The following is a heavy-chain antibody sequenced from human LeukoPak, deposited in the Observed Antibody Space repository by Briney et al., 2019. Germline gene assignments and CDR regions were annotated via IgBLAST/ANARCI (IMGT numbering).Heavy chain of an antibody. CDR1: GGTFSSYA. CDR3: ARGLGRDTAMVTGWFDP. CDR2: IIPIFGTA. Sequence: ASVKVSCKASGGTFSSYAISWVRQAPGQGLEWMGGIIPIFGTANYAQKFQGRVTITADESTSTAYMELSSLRSEDTAVYYCARGLGRDTAMVTGWFDPWGQGTLVTVSS. V-gene: IGHV1-69*13. D-gene: IGHD5-18*01. J-gene: IGHJ5*02.